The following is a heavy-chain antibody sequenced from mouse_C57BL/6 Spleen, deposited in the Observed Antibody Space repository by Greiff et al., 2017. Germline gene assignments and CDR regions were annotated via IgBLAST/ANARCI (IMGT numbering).Heavy chain of an antibody. Sequence: EVMLVESGGGLVQPGGSMKLSCAASGFTFSDAWMDWVRQSPEKGLEWVAEIRNKANNYATYYAESVKGRFTISRDDSKSSVYLQMNSLRAEDTGIYYGTTGTGWYFDVWGTGTTVTVSS. CDR1: GFTFSDAW. V-gene: IGHV6-6*01. D-gene: IGHD4-1*01. CDR3: TTGTGWYFDV. J-gene: IGHJ1*03. CDR2: IRNKANNYAT.